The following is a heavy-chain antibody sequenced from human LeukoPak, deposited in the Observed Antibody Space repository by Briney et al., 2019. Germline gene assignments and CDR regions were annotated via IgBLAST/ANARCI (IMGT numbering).Heavy chain of an antibody. CDR3: ARPRYGSGSLDS. V-gene: IGHV4-34*01. CDR2: INHSGST. Sequence: PSETLSLTCAVYGESFSGHYWTWIRRPPGKGLEWIGKINHSGSTTSNPSLNNRVTISVDTSKNQFSLKLTSVTAADTAVYYCARPRYGSGSLDSWGQGTLVTVSS. CDR1: GESFSGHY. J-gene: IGHJ4*02. D-gene: IGHD3-10*01.